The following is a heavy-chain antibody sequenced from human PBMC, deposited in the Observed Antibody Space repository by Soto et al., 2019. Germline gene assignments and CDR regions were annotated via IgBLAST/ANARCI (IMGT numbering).Heavy chain of an antibody. V-gene: IGHV1-58*01. Sequence: SVKVSCKASGFTFTSSAVQWVRQARGQRLEWIGWIVVGSGNTNYAQKFQERVTITRDMSTSTAYMELNSLRSEDTAVYYCAADPEGGYYDFWSGLYYYYYGMDVWGQGTTVTVSS. CDR1: GFTFTSSA. J-gene: IGHJ6*02. CDR2: IVVGSGNT. D-gene: IGHD3-3*01. CDR3: AADPEGGYYDFWSGLYYYYYGMDV.